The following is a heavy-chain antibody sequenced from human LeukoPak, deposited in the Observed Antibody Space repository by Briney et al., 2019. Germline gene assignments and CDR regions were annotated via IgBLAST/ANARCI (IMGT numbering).Heavy chain of an antibody. D-gene: IGHD1-7*01. Sequence: NPSETLSLTCAVYGGSFSGYYWSWIRQPPGRGLEWIGEINHSGSTYYNPSLKSRVTISVDTSKNQFSLKLSSVTAADTAVYYCARDSIHRRTTPFDYWGQGTLVTVSS. CDR3: ARDSIHRRTTPFDY. CDR1: GGSFSGYY. CDR2: INHSGST. J-gene: IGHJ4*02. V-gene: IGHV4-34*01.